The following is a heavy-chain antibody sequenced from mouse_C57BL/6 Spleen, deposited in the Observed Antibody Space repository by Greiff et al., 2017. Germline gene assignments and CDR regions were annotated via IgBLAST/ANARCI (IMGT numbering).Heavy chain of an antibody. CDR3: ARNDYGSRYARDY. Sequence: VQLQQSGAELARPGASVKMSCKASGYTFTSYTMHWVKQRPGQGLEWIGYINPSSGYTKYNQKFKDKATLTADKSSSTAYMQLSSLTSEDSAVYYLARNDYGSRYARDYWGQRTSVTVST. J-gene: IGHJ4*01. CDR2: INPSSGYT. D-gene: IGHD2-4*01. V-gene: IGHV1-4*01. CDR1: GYTFTSYT.